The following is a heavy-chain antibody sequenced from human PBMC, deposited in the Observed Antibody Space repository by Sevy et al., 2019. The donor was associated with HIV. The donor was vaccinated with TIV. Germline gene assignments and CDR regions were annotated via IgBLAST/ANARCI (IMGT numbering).Heavy chain of an antibody. V-gene: IGHV3-23*01. CDR2: ITSTGLNT. D-gene: IGHD6-13*01. J-gene: IGHJ4*02. CDR3: ARGWPINF. Sequence: GGSLRLSCAASGFIFNTQAMTWVRQAPGKGLEWVSSITSTGLNTFHANSVKGSFTISRDNSTSTVYLQMNSLRAEDTALYYCARGWPINFWGQGTLVTVSS. CDR1: GFIFNTQA.